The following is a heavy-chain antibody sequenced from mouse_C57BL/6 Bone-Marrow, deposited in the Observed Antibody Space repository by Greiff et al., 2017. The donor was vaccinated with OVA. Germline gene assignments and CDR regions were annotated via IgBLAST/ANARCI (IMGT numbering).Heavy chain of an antibody. D-gene: IGHD2-1*01. V-gene: IGHV1-64*01. CDR2: IHPNSGST. Sequence: QVQLQQPGAELVKPGASVKLSCKASGYTFTSYWMHWVKQRPGQGLEWIGMIHPNSGSTNYNEKFKSKATLTVDKSSSTAYMQLSSLTSEDSAVYYCAHRDYGNYPFDDWGQGTTLTVSS. CDR1: GYTFTSYW. CDR3: AHRDYGNYPFDD. J-gene: IGHJ2*01.